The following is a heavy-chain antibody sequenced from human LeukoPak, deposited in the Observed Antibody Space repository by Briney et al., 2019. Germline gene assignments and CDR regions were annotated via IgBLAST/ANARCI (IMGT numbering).Heavy chain of an antibody. D-gene: IGHD6-13*01. CDR1: GFTLSRYG. Sequence: GGSLRLSCAASGFTLSRYGMSWVRQAPGKGLEWVSAISGSSGSTYYADSVKGRFTISRDNSKNTLYLQMNSLRAEDTAVYYCAKTYSSSRAHYYYYYYMDVWGKGTTVTISS. CDR2: ISGSSGST. V-gene: IGHV3-23*01. CDR3: AKTYSSSRAHYYYYYYMDV. J-gene: IGHJ6*03.